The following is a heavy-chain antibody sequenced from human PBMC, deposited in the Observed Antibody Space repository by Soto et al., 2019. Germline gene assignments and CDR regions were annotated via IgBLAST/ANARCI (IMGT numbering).Heavy chain of an antibody. J-gene: IGHJ4*02. V-gene: IGHV4-31*03. CDR2: IDSSGST. CDR1: GGSISSGGYY. Sequence: QVQLQESGPGLVKPSQTLSLTCTVSGGSISSGGYYWSWIRQHPGKGLDWLGYIDSSGSTYSNPSLKCRVSISVDSSKHQFSLKLSSVTAADTAVYYCAREPLTWGQGTLATVSS. CDR3: AREPLT.